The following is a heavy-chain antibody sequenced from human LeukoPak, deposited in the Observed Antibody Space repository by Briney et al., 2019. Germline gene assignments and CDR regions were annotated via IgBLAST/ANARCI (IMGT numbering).Heavy chain of an antibody. CDR2: ISGGGGST. CDR1: GFTFSSYA. D-gene: IGHD1-7*01. J-gene: IGHJ4*02. CDR3: AHRWNYGFDY. V-gene: IGHV3-23*01. Sequence: GGSLRLSCAASGFTFSSYAMSWVRQAPGKGLGWVSAISGGGGSTYYADSAKGRFTNSRDNSKNTLYLQMKSLRPEDTSVYYCAHRWNYGFDYWGQGTLVTVSS.